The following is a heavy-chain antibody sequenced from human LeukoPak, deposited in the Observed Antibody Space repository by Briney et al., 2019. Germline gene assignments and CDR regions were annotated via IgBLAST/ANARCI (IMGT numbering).Heavy chain of an antibody. Sequence: SXXISWXRQAPXXGXEWXXGIIPIFGTANYAQKFQGRVTITADKSTSTAYMELSSLRSEDTAVYYCAREGSGWTEGRFDPWGQGTLVTVSS. J-gene: IGHJ5*02. CDR2: IIPIFGTA. D-gene: IGHD6-19*01. CDR3: AREGSGWTEGRFDP. CDR1: SXX. V-gene: IGHV1-69*06.